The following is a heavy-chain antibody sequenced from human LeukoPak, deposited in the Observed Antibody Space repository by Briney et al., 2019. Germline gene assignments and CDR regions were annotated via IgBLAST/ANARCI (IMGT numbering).Heavy chain of an antibody. Sequence: SETLSLTCAVYGGSFSGYYWSWIRQPPGKGLEWIGEINHSGSTNYNPSLKSRVTISVDTSKNQFSLKLSSVTAADTAVYYCARVFGYSYGFTHYYYYYVDVWGKGTTVTVSS. CDR2: INHSGST. CDR3: ARVFGYSYGFTHYYYYYVDV. D-gene: IGHD5-18*01. CDR1: GGSFSGYY. J-gene: IGHJ6*03. V-gene: IGHV4-34*01.